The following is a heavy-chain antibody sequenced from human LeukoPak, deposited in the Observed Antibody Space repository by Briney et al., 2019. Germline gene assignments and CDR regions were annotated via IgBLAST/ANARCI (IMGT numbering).Heavy chain of an antibody. J-gene: IGHJ5*02. CDR1: GGSFSGYY. V-gene: IGHV4-34*01. CDR3: ARDRITIFGDGFDP. Sequence: SETLSLTCAVYGGSFSGYYWSWIRQPPGKGLEWIGEINHSGSTNYNPSLKSRVTISVDTSKNQFSLKLSSVTAADTAVYYCARDRITIFGDGFDPWGQGTLVTVSS. CDR2: INHSGST. D-gene: IGHD3-3*01.